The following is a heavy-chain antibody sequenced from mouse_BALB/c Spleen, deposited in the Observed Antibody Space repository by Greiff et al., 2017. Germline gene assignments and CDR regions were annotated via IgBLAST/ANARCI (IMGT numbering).Heavy chain of an antibody. Sequence: VQRVESGPGLVAPSQSLSITCTVSGFSLSRYSVHWVRQPPGKGLEWLGMIWGGGSTDYNSALKSRLSISKDNSKSQVFLKMNSLQTDDTAMYYCALIYYYGSSPAWFAYWGQGTLVTVSA. V-gene: IGHV2-6-4*01. CDR1: GFSLSRYS. CDR2: IWGGGST. CDR3: ALIYYYGSSPAWFAY. J-gene: IGHJ3*01. D-gene: IGHD1-1*01.